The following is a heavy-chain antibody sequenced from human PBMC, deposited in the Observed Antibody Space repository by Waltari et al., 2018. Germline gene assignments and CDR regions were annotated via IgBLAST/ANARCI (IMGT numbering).Heavy chain of an antibody. D-gene: IGHD2-21*01. CDR1: GFTFSSYS. J-gene: IGHJ4*02. CDR3: VRDEAWSFDY. Sequence: EVQLVESGGGLAQPGGSLRPSCAASGFTFSSYSMNWVRQAPGKGLEWVSYISSGSGRIYYADSVKGRFTISRDNAKNSLYLQMNSLRAEDTAVYYCVRDEAWSFDYWGQGTLVTVSS. V-gene: IGHV3-48*04. CDR2: ISSGSGRI.